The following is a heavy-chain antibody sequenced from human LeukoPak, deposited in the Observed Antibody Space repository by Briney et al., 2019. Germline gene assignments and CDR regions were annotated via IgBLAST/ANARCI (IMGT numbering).Heavy chain of an antibody. CDR3: AGTLLGGSVYYYWH. V-gene: IGHV4-39*01. Sequence: SETLSLTCSVSGGSISRSGYYWGWIRQPPGKGLEWIGSIYYSGSTYYNPSLKSRVTISVDTFKKQFSLKLSSVTAADTAVYYCAGTLLGGSVYYYWHWGQGTLVTVST. D-gene: IGHD3-22*01. CDR1: GGSISRSGYY. J-gene: IGHJ4*02. CDR2: IYYSGST.